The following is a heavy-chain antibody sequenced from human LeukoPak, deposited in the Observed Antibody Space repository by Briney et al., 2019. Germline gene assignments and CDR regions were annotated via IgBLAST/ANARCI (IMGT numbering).Heavy chain of an antibody. CDR2: INQDGREK. D-gene: IGHD2-21*01. Sequence: GGSLRLSCVDSGFTFSTSWRTWVRQAPGKGLEWVANINQDGREKYYAASMRGRFIISRENAQNSLYLQMNRLPVDDTALYYCSSGDVFDPWGQGTRVTVSS. V-gene: IGHV3-7*01. CDR3: SSGDVFDP. CDR1: GFTFSTSW. J-gene: IGHJ5*02.